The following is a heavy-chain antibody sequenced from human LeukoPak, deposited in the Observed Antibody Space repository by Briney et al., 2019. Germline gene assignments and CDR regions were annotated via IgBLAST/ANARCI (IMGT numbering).Heavy chain of an antibody. CDR1: GFTFSDYS. V-gene: IGHV3-48*01. Sequence: GGSLRLSCAASGFTFSDYSMNRVRQAPGKGLEWISYIGIDSGNTNYADSVKGRFTISGDKAKNSLYLQMNSLRVEDTAVYYCARDYKYAFDNWGQGTLVTVSS. D-gene: IGHD5-24*01. CDR2: IGIDSGNT. J-gene: IGHJ4*02. CDR3: ARDYKYAFDN.